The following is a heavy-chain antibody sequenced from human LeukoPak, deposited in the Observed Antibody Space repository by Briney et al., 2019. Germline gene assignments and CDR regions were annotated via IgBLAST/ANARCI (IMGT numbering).Heavy chain of an antibody. CDR2: IIPIFGTA. J-gene: IGHJ5*02. V-gene: IGHV1-69*05. D-gene: IGHD3-10*01. Sequence: ASVKVSCKASGGTFSSYAISWVRQAPGQGLEWMGRIIPIFGTANYAQKFQGRVTITTDESTSTAYMELSSLRSEDTAVYYCARLLWFGELLGSWFDPWGQGTLVTVSS. CDR3: ARLLWFGELLGSWFDP. CDR1: GGTFSSYA.